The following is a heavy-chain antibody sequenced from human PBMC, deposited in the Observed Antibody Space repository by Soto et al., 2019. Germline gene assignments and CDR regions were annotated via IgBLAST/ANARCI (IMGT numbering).Heavy chain of an antibody. CDR3: TTKSL. V-gene: IGHV3-15*07. J-gene: IGHJ4*02. Sequence: EVQLVESGGGLVKPGGSLRLSCAASGFTFSNAWMKWGRQAPGKGLEWVGRIKSKTDGGTTEYAASVKPRFTISRDDSKTTLYLQINSLKPHDTAVYYCTTKSLWGQGTLVTVSS. CDR1: GFTFSNAW. CDR2: IKSKTDGGTT.